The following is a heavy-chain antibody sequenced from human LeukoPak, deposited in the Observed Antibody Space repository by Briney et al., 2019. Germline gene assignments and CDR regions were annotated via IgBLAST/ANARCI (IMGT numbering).Heavy chain of an antibody. Sequence: PGGSLRLSCAASGFTFSSYGMHWVRQAPGKGLEWVAFIWYDGSNKYYADSVKGRFTISRDNSKNTLYLQMNSLRAEDTAVYYCAKVTVDEYSSTAPADYWGQGTLVTVSS. D-gene: IGHD6-6*01. CDR3: AKVTVDEYSSTAPADY. CDR2: IWYDGSNK. J-gene: IGHJ4*02. CDR1: GFTFSSYG. V-gene: IGHV3-30*02.